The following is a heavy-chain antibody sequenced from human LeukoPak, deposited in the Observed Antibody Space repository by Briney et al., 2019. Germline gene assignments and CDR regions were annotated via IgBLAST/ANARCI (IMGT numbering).Heavy chain of an antibody. J-gene: IGHJ4*02. D-gene: IGHD3-10*01. V-gene: IGHV3-30*03. CDR3: VPSFSGSFV. CDR2: ISDDGSDK. Sequence: PGGSLGLSCAASGFTFSSYGMNWVRQAPGKGLEWVAVISDDGSDKYYGDSVQGRFTISRDDSENTLFLEMKSLRAEDTAVYYCVPSFSGSFVWGQGTPVTVSS. CDR1: GFTFSSYG.